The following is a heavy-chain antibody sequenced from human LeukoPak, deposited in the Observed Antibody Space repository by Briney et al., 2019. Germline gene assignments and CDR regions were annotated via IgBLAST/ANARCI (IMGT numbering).Heavy chain of an antibody. CDR3: ARHWHSSGSDY. Sequence: GESLEISCKGSGYSFTSYWIGWVRQMPGKGLEWMGIIYPGDSDTRYSPSFQGQVTISADKPISTAYLQWSSLKASDTAMYYCARHWHSSGSDYWGQGTLVTVSS. J-gene: IGHJ4*02. CDR2: IYPGDSDT. CDR1: GYSFTSYW. D-gene: IGHD6-19*01. V-gene: IGHV5-51*01.